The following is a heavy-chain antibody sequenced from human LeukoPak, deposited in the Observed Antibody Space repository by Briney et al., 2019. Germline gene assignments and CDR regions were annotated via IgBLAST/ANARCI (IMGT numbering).Heavy chain of an antibody. CDR3: ARDAFGGAKAYFDY. Sequence: EASVKVSCKASGYTFTSYGISWVRQAPGQGLEWMGWISAYNGNTNYAQELQGRATMTTDTSTSTAYMELRSLRSDDTAVYYCARDAFGGAKAYFDYWGQGTLVTVSS. CDR1: GYTFTSYG. V-gene: IGHV1-18*04. CDR2: ISAYNGNT. D-gene: IGHD3-16*01. J-gene: IGHJ4*02.